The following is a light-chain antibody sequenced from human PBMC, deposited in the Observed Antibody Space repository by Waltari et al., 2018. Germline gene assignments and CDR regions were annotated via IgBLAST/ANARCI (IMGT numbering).Light chain of an antibody. Sequence: QSALTQPASVSGSPGQSITISCTGTSSDVGGYNYVSWYQQHPGKAPKLRIYDVSNRPSGGSNRFSGSKSGNTASLTISGLQAEDEADYYCSSYTSSSTRVFGTGTKVTVL. CDR3: SSYTSSSTRV. CDR1: SSDVGGYNY. CDR2: DVS. V-gene: IGLV2-14*01. J-gene: IGLJ1*01.